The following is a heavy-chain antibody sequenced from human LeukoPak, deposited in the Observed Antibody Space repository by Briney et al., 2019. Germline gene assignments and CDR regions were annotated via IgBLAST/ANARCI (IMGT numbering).Heavy chain of an antibody. CDR3: ARVGITMVRGVIIGGAVDY. D-gene: IGHD3-10*01. V-gene: IGHV4-39*07. J-gene: IGHJ4*02. CDR1: GGSISSGGYY. CDR2: IYHSGST. Sequence: SQTLSLTCTVSGGSISSGGYYWGWIRQPPGKGLEWIGSIYHSGSTYYNPSLKSRVTISVDTSKNQFSLKLSSVTAADTAVYYCARVGITMVRGVIIGGAVDYWGQGTLVTVSS.